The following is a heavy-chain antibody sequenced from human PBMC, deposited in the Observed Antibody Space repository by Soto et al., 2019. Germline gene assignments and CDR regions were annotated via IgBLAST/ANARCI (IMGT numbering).Heavy chain of an antibody. CDR2: ISPYTGNT. CDR1: GYIFVNYG. CDR3: VMVDNYVTPTPQDA. J-gene: IGHJ6*02. D-gene: IGHD3-16*01. V-gene: IGHV1-18*01. Sequence: QVQLVQSGDEVKKPGASVKVSCKASGYIFVNYGIAWVRQAPGQGLEWMGWISPYTGNTHSATKIQGRLTMTTDTXXSTAYMDLGSLTSDDTAVYYCVMVDNYVTPTPQDAWGQGPTVTVSS.